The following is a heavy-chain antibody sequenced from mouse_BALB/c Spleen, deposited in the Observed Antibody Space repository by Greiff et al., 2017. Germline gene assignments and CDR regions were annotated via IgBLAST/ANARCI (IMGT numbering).Heavy chain of an antibody. CDR1: GFNIKDTY. CDR2: IDPANGNT. CDR3: ARDEYDAMDY. V-gene: IGHV14-3*02. J-gene: IGHJ4*01. D-gene: IGHD2-4*01. Sequence: VQLQQPGAELVKPGASVKLSCTASGFNIKDTYMHWVKQRPEQGLEWIGRIDPANGNTKYDPKFQGKATITADTSSNTAYLQLSSLTSEDTAVYYCARDEYDAMDYWGQGTSVTVSS.